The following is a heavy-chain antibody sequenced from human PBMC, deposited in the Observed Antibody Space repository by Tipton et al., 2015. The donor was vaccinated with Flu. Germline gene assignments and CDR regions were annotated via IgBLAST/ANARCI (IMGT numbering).Heavy chain of an antibody. J-gene: IGHJ4*02. CDR1: GGSLSGYS. V-gene: IGHV4-59*08. CDR3: ARHLKDETTGYYYGGFDY. CDR2: MQDSGTT. D-gene: IGHD3-22*01. Sequence: TLSLTCSVSGGSLSGYSWSWIRQPPGKGLEWIGYMQDSGTTDCNPSLKSRVTMSLDMSKNHFSLKLSSASAADTAVYYCARHLKDETTGYYYGGFDYWGQGTLVTVSS.